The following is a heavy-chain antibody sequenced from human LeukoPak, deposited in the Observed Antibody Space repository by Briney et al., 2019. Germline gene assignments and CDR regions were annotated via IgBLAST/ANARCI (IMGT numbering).Heavy chain of an antibody. CDR1: GFTFSSYS. Sequence: LTLSXXASGFTFSSYSMNWVRQAPGKGLEWVSSISSSSSYIYYADSVKGRFTISRDNAKNSLYLQMNSLRAEDTAVYYCAREAAARPHYYYGMDVWGQGXTXX. D-gene: IGHD6-6*01. CDR2: ISSSSSYI. CDR3: AREAAARPHYYYGMDV. J-gene: IGHJ6*02. V-gene: IGHV3-21*01.